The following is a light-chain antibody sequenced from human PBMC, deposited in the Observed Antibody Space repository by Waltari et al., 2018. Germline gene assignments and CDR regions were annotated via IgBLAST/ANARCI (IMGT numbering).Light chain of an antibody. CDR3: KSFTNRLTYV. Sequence: QSALTQPASVSGSPGQSLTISCTGTASDIGNYDHVSWYQQHPGKAPKLIIYDVPNRPSGVSDRFSGSKSGNTASLTISGLQAEDEADYYCKSFTNRLTYVFGSGTKVSV. CDR2: DVP. CDR1: ASDIGNYDH. V-gene: IGLV2-14*03. J-gene: IGLJ1*01.